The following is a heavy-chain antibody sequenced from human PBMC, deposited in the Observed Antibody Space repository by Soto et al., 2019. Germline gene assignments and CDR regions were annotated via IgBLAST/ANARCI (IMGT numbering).Heavy chain of an antibody. D-gene: IGHD6-13*01. CDR1: GFTFCSYW. Sequence: GSLRLSCAASGFTFCSYWMSWVRQAPGKGLEWVANIKQDGSEKYYVDYVKGRFTISRDNAKNSLYLQMNSLRAEDSAVYYCARDRSSSWFEPWGQGTLVTVSS. CDR2: IKQDGSEK. CDR3: ARDRSSSWFEP. V-gene: IGHV3-7*05. J-gene: IGHJ5*02.